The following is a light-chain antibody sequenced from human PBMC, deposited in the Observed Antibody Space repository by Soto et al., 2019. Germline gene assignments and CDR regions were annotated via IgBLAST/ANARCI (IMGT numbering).Light chain of an antibody. Sequence: QSVLTQPASVSGSPGQSITISCTGTRGDVGGYNFVSWYQQHPDKAPKLVISEVNKRPSGVSDRFSGSKSGNTASLTISGLQAEDEADYYCVSYTGRSTPVFGGGTQLTVL. CDR3: VSYTGRSTPV. CDR1: RGDVGGYNF. V-gene: IGLV2-14*01. CDR2: EVN. J-gene: IGLJ2*01.